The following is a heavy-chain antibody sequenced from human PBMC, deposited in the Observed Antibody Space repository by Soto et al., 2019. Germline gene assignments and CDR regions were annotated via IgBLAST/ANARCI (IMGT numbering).Heavy chain of an antibody. Sequence: QVQLVQSGAEVKKPGASVKVTCKASGYTFITYGINWVRQAPGQGLEWMGWISGYNGNTKYAQKFQGRVTMTTDTSTCRSYMELRSLRSDDTAVYYCARGDYGGGADHWGQGTLVTVSS. CDR3: ARGDYGGGADH. V-gene: IGHV1-18*01. D-gene: IGHD4-17*01. CDR1: GYTFITYG. CDR2: ISGYNGNT. J-gene: IGHJ4*02.